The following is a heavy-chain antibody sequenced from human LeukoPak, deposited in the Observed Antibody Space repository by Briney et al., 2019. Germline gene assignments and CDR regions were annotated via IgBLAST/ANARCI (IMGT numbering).Heavy chain of an antibody. V-gene: IGHV3-66*01. Sequence: GGSLRLSCAASGFTVSRNYMSWVSQAPGKWLECVSVIYSGGNTYYADSVKGRFTISRDNSKNTLYLQMNSLRAEDTAVYYCARKTDSGGQGDYWGPGTLVTVSS. CDR3: ARKTDSGGQGDY. J-gene: IGHJ4*02. CDR1: GFTVSRNY. D-gene: IGHD3-22*01. CDR2: IYSGGNT.